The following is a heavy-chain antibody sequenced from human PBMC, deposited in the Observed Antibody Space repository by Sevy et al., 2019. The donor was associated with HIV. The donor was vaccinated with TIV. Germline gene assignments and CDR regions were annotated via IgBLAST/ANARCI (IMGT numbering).Heavy chain of an antibody. V-gene: IGHV3-21*01. J-gene: IGHJ1*01. CDR3: ARDFPPLKSPRGSWPEYFQH. CDR2: ISSSSSYI. Sequence: GGSLRLSCAASGFTFSSYSMNWVRQAPGKGLEWVSSISSSSSYIYYADSVKGRFTISRDNAKNSLYLQMNSLRAEDTAVYYCARDFPPLKSPRGSWPEYFQHWGQGTLVTVSS. D-gene: IGHD6-13*01. CDR1: GFTFSSYS.